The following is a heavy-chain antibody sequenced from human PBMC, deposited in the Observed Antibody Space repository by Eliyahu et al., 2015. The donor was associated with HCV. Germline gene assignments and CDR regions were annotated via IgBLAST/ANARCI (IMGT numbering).Heavy chain of an antibody. CDR1: GXSISXXNYY. V-gene: IGHV4-31*03. J-gene: IGHJ4*02. Sequence: QVQLQESGPGLVNPSQTLSLTCTXSGXSISXXNYYXSLIRQHPGKGLEWIGYIYYTGNTYYNPSLKSRVTISVDTSKNQFSLKLSPVTAADTALYYCARETTVTYGWGGYFDYWGQGTQVTVSS. CDR3: ARETTVTYGWGGYFDY. CDR2: IYYTGNT. D-gene: IGHD4-17*01.